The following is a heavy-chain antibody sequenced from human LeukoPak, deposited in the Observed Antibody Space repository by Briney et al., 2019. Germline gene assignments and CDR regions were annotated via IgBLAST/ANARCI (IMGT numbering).Heavy chain of an antibody. Sequence: PGGSLRLSCAAPGFTVSRNYMSWVRQAPGKGLEWVSVIYSGGNTDYADSVKGRFTISRDNSKNTLYLQMNSLRAEDTAVYYCASGGVFSSSWNDNWGQGTLVTVSS. J-gene: IGHJ4*02. V-gene: IGHV3-53*01. CDR1: GFTVSRNY. D-gene: IGHD6-13*01. CDR2: IYSGGNT. CDR3: ASGGVFSSSWNDN.